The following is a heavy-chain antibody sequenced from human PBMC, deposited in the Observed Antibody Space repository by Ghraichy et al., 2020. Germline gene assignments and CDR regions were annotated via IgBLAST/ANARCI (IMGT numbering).Heavy chain of an antibody. CDR2: ISSSSSYI. V-gene: IGHV3-21*01. J-gene: IGHJ6*02. D-gene: IGHD6-19*01. CDR1: GFTFSSYS. Sequence: GESLNISCAASGFTFSSYSMNWVRQAPGKGLEWVSSISSSSSYIYYADSVKGRFTISRDNAKNSLYLQMNSLRAEDTAVYYCARAVDSSGWYEFYYYYYGMDVWGQGTTVTVSS. CDR3: ARAVDSSGWYEFYYYYYGMDV.